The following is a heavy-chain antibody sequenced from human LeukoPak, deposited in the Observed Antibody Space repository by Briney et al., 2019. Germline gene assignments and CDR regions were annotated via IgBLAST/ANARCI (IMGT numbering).Heavy chain of an antibody. Sequence: QPGGSLRLSCAASGLSFSSYWMHWVRQAPGKALVWVSRINIDGSTTTYADSVKGRFTISRDNAKNTLSLQMNSLRAEDTAVYYCISDHTGHDDYWGQGTLVTVSS. CDR1: GLSFSSYW. J-gene: IGHJ4*02. V-gene: IGHV3-74*01. D-gene: IGHD1-1*01. CDR3: ISDHTGHDDY. CDR2: INIDGSTT.